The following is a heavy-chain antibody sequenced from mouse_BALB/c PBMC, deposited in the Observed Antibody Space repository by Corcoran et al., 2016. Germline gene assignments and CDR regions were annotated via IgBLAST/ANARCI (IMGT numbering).Heavy chain of an antibody. CDR3: ARYYGSSYDY. D-gene: IGHD1-1*01. Sequence: EVQLQQSGPELVKPGASVKISCKASGYSFTGYYMHWVKQSHVKSLEWIGRINPYNGATSYNQNFKDKASLTVDKSPSTAYMELHSLTSEDSAVYYCARYYGSSYDYWGQGTTLTVSS. J-gene: IGHJ2*01. CDR2: INPYNGAT. CDR1: GYSFTGYY. V-gene: IGHV1-26*01.